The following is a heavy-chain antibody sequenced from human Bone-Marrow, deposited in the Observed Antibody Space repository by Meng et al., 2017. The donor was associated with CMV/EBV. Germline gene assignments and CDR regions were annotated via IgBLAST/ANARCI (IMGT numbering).Heavy chain of an antibody. D-gene: IGHD3-9*01. V-gene: IGHV1-18*01. CDR3: ARDFILSH. CDR2: ISSYNGNT. J-gene: IGHJ4*02. Sequence: ASVKVSCKASGYTFTSYGISWVRQAPGQGLEWMGWISSYNGNTNYAQKLQGSVPMTTDTSTSTAYMELRSLISDDPAVYYCARDFILSHCGQGTLVTVSS. CDR1: GYTFTSYG.